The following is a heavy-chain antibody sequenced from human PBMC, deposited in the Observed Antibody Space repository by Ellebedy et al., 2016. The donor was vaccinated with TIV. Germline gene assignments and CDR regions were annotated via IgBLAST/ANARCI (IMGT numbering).Heavy chain of an antibody. CDR3: ARVIRGSSGMDV. CDR2: VNPDGGGT. CDR1: GYIFTAYY. D-gene: IGHD6-13*01. V-gene: IGHV1-2*02. Sequence: ASVKVSCKTSGYIFTAYYIHWVRQAPGQGLEWMGWVNPDGGGTRYAPNFEGRVTMTRDTSVNTAYMELSRLQSDDTAIYYCARVIRGSSGMDVWGQGTTVTVS. J-gene: IGHJ6*02.